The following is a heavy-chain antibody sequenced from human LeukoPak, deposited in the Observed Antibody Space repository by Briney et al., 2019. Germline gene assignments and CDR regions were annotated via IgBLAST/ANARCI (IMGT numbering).Heavy chain of an antibody. CDR3: AKDIVSGRYSYFHY. V-gene: IGHV3-9*01. Sequence: SLRLSCAASGFTFDDYAMHWVRQAPGKGLEWVSGISWNSGSIGYADSVKGRFTISRDNAKNSLYLQMNSLRAEDTALYYCAKDIVSGRYSYFHYWGQGTLVTVSS. CDR1: GFTFDDYA. J-gene: IGHJ4*02. CDR2: ISWNSGSI. D-gene: IGHD5-18*01.